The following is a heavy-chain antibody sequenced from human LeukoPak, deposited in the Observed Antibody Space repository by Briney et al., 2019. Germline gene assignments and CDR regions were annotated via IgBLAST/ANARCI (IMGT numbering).Heavy chain of an antibody. CDR2: ISSSGKNI. Sequence: PGGSLRLSCAASGFTFSSYEMNWVRQAPGKGLEWVSYISSSGKNIYYADSVKGRFTISRDNAKNSLYLQMNSLSAEDTAIYYCARGYDILINSSDYWGQGTLVTVSS. D-gene: IGHD3-9*01. CDR3: ARGYDILINSSDY. J-gene: IGHJ4*02. CDR1: GFTFSSYE. V-gene: IGHV3-48*03.